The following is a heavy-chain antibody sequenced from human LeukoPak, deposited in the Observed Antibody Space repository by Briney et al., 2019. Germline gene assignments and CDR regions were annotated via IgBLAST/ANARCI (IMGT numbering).Heavy chain of an antibody. V-gene: IGHV3-11*01. D-gene: IGHD4-17*01. CDR2: ISSRGTTK. J-gene: IGHJ6*02. CDR1: GFTFSDYY. Sequence: PGGSLRLSCAASGFTFSDYYMSWVRQAPGKGLEWVSYISSRGTTKYYADSVKGRVAISRDNAKNSLFLQVNSLRAEDTAVYYCAKEDGDYFAYGMDVWGQGTTVTVSS. CDR3: AKEDGDYFAYGMDV.